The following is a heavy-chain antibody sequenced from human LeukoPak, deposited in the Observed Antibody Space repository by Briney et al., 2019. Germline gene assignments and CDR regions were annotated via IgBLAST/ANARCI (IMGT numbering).Heavy chain of an antibody. J-gene: IGHJ4*02. CDR2: IRSKANSYAT. CDR1: GFTFSGSA. D-gene: IGHD3-22*01. Sequence: GGSLRLSCAASGFTFSGSAMHWVRQASGKGLEWVGRIRSKANSYATAYAASVKGRFTISRDDSKNTAYLQMNSLKTEDTAVYYCTSDYYDSSGYYNRISWGQGTLVTVSS. V-gene: IGHV3-73*01. CDR3: TSDYYDSSGYYNRIS.